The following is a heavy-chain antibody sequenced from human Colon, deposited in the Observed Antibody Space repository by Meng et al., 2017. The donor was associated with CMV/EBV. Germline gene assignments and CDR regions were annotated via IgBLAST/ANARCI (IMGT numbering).Heavy chain of an antibody. J-gene: IGHJ4*02. CDR2: ITGSGKT. Sequence: GGSLRLSCAASGFNVATNYINWVRQAPGKGLEWVSVITGSGKTHYADSVKGRFTISRDTSRNTVNLEMNNLRGEDAAVYYCAREPRHCSSTSCYTEGYYFDTWGQGTMVTVSS. CDR1: GFNVATNY. D-gene: IGHD2-2*02. V-gene: IGHV3-66*03. CDR3: AREPRHCSSTSCYTEGYYFDT.